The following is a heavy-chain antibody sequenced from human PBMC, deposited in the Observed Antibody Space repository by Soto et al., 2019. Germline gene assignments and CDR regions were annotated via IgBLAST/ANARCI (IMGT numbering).Heavy chain of an antibody. V-gene: IGHV1-18*01. CDR2: ISAYNGNT. D-gene: IGHD6-19*01. Sequence: GASVKVSCKASGYTFTSYGISWVRQAPGQGLEWMGWISAYNGNTNYAQKLQGRVTMTTDTSTSTAYMELRSLRSDDTAVYYCARHPSVAYRNWFDPWGQGTLVTVSS. CDR1: GYTFTSYG. CDR3: ARHPSVAYRNWFDP. J-gene: IGHJ5*02.